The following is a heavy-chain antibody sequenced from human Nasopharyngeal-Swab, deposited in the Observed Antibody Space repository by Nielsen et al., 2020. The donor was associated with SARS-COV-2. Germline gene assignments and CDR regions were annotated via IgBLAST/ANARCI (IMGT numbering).Heavy chain of an antibody. Sequence: GESLKISCKGSGYSFTNYWIGWVRQMPGKGLEWMGRIDPSDSYTNYSPSFQGHVTISADKSISTAYLQWSSLKASDTAMYYCARGSIVVVVAATGWFDPWGQGTLVTVSS. CDR1: GYSFTNYW. CDR3: ARGSIVVVVAATGWFDP. J-gene: IGHJ5*02. V-gene: IGHV5-10-1*01. D-gene: IGHD2-15*01. CDR2: IDPSDSYT.